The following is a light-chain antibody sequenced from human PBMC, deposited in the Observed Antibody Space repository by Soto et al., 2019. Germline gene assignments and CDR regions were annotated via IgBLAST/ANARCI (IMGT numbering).Light chain of an antibody. Sequence: QSVLTQPASVSGSPGQSITISCTGTSSDVGGYNYVSWYQHYPGKAPKLMIYDVSNRPSGVSNRFSGSKSGNTASLTISGLQAEDEADYYCSSYTSRSTLVFDGGTKVTVL. CDR2: DVS. CDR3: SSYTSRSTLV. CDR1: SSDVGGYNY. J-gene: IGLJ2*01. V-gene: IGLV2-14*03.